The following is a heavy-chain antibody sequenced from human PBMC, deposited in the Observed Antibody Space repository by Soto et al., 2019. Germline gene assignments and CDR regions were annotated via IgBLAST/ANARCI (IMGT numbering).Heavy chain of an antibody. Sequence: SLRLSCSASVFPFADYAMHWVRPAPGKGLEWVSGINWNSDTIGYADSVKGRFTVSRDNAKGSLLLQMSSLRAEDTAVYFCAMSNSNDLYYHFESWGQGTPVTVSS. D-gene: IGHD3-22*01. J-gene: IGHJ4*02. V-gene: IGHV3-9*01. CDR1: VFPFADYA. CDR2: INWNSDTI. CDR3: AMSNSNDLYYHFES.